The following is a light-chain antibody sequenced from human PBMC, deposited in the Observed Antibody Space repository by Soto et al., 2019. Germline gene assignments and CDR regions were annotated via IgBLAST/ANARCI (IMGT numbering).Light chain of an antibody. CDR3: QQYFSYPRT. CDR2: TAS. J-gene: IGKJ4*01. V-gene: IGKV1-8*01. Sequence: AIRMTQSPSSFSASTGDRVTITCRASQGISSHLAWYHVKPGKAPRLLIYTASYLESGVPSRFSGSGAGTAFTLTISSLQPEDCAVYYCQQYFSYPRTFGGGTKVEIQ. CDR1: QGISSH.